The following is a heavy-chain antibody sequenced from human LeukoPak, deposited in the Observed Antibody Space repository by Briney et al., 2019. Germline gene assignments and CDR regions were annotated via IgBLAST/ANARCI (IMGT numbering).Heavy chain of an antibody. Sequence: SVKVSCKASGGTFSSYAISWVRQAPGQGLEWMGRIIPILGIANYAQKFQGRVTITADKSTSTAYMELRSLRSDDTAVYYCARSAYYDSSGSGCWGQGTLVTVSS. J-gene: IGHJ4*02. CDR2: IIPILGIA. V-gene: IGHV1-69*04. D-gene: IGHD3-22*01. CDR1: GGTFSSYA. CDR3: ARSAYYDSSGSGC.